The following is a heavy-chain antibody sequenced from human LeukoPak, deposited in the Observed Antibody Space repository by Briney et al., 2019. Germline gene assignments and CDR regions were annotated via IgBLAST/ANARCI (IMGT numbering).Heavy chain of an antibody. J-gene: IGHJ3*02. CDR2: ISSSGSTV. CDR3: ARARTGLQKRAFDM. V-gene: IGHV3-11*04. D-gene: IGHD1-1*01. Sequence: PGGSLRLSRAASGFTFSDYYMSWIRQAPGKGLEWVSYISSSGSTVSYADSVKGRFTVSRDNADNSLYLQMNSLRADDTAVYYCARARTGLQKRAFDMWGQGTMVTVSS. CDR1: GFTFSDYY.